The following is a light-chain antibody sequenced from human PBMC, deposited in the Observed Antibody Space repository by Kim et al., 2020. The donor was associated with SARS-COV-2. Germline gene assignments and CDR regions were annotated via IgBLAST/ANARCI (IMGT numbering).Light chain of an antibody. CDR3: QQYASSPWT. CDR2: ASS. V-gene: IGKV3-20*01. CDR1: QSVRSSY. J-gene: IGKJ1*01. Sequence: SPGKRATLSCRASQSVRSSYFAWYQQKPGQAPRLLIYASSSRATGIPDRFSGSGSATDFTLTISRLEPEDFAVYYYQQYASSPWTFGQGTKVDIK.